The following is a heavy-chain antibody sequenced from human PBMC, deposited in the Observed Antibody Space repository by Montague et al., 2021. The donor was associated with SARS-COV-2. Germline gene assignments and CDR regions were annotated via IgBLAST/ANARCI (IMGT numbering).Heavy chain of an antibody. CDR1: GLTFSYFG. V-gene: IGHV3-48*03. CDR2: ISDAGTTI. D-gene: IGHD2-8*02. J-gene: IGHJ4*02. Sequence: SLRLSCAASGLTFSYFGMNWVRQAPGKGLEWISYISDAGTTIYYADSVKGRFTISRDNAKNSLYLQMNSLRAEDTAVYYCARDLVVTDGISDYWGQGTLVTVSS. CDR3: ARDLVVTDGISDY.